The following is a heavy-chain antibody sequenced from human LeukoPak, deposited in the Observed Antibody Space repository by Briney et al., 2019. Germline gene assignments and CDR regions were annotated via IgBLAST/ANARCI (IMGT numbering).Heavy chain of an antibody. Sequence: PSETLSLTCTVSGGSISSHYWSWIRQPPGKGLEWIGYIYYSGSTNYNPSLKSRVTISVDTSKNQFSLKLSSVTAADTAVYYCARGTKGFLAFDIWCQGTMVTVSS. CDR3: ARGTKGFLAFDI. D-gene: IGHD2-8*01. V-gene: IGHV4-59*11. J-gene: IGHJ3*02. CDR2: IYYSGST. CDR1: GGSISSHY.